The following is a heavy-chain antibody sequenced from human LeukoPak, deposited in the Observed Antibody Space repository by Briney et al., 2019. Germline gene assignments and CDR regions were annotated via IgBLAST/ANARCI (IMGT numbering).Heavy chain of an antibody. J-gene: IGHJ6*03. Sequence: PGGSLRLSCTVSGFTVSSNSMSWVRQAPGKGLEWVSAISGSGGSTYYADSVKGRFTISRDNSKNTLYLQMNSLRAEDTAVYYCAKDRTTVAGYYMDVWGKGTTVTISS. V-gene: IGHV3-23*01. D-gene: IGHD6-19*01. CDR1: GFTVSSNS. CDR2: ISGSGGST. CDR3: AKDRTTVAGYYMDV.